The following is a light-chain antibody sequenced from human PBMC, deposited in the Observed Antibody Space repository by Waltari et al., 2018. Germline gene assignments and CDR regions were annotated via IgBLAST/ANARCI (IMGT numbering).Light chain of an antibody. CDR1: SGDVGGYKY. J-gene: IGLJ2*01. V-gene: IGLV2-14*01. CDR2: EVN. Sequence: QSVLTQPASVSGSPGQSLTISCAGASGDVGGYKYVSWYQQHPGKVPKLLIYEVNTRPSGVSSRFSGSKSGDTASLTISRLQAEDEADYYCSSYISSATLVVFGGGTKLTVL. CDR3: SSYISSATLVV.